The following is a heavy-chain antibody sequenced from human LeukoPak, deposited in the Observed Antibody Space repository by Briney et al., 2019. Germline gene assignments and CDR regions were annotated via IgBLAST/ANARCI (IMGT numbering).Heavy chain of an antibody. CDR2: ISGDNDNT. J-gene: IGHJ4*02. D-gene: IGHD5-12*01. V-gene: IGHV1-18*01. CDR1: GYTFDSGG. CDR3: TLTPTIDY. Sequence: ASVKVSCKAHGYTFDSGGVTLVRQAPGQGLEWMGWISGDNDNTYYSQNFQGRLTLTTDTSSTTAHMELRSLRSDDTALYYCTLTPTIDYCGQGTLVIVSS.